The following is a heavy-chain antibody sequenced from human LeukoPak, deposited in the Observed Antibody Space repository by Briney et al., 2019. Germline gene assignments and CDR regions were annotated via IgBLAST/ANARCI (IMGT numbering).Heavy chain of an antibody. D-gene: IGHD1-7*01. CDR1: GFTFNSYA. Sequence: GGSLRLSCAASGFTFNSYAMSWVRQAPGKGLEWVSAITGSGGSTYYADSVKGRFTISRDNAKNSLYLQMNSLRAEDTAIYYCAREENYSFDTWGQGTLVTVSS. CDR2: ITGSGGST. V-gene: IGHV3-23*01. CDR3: AREENYSFDT. J-gene: IGHJ4*02.